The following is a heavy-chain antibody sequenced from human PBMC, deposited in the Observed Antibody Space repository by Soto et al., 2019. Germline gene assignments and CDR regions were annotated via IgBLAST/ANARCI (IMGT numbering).Heavy chain of an antibody. J-gene: IGHJ5*02. CDR1: GGSISSYY. CDR2: IYYSGST. CDR3: ARAPTSLNWFDP. Sequence: SETLSLTCTVSGGSISSYYWSWIRRPPGKGLEWIGYIYYSGSTNYNPSLKSRVTISVDTSKNQFSLKLSSVTAADTAVYCCARAPTSLNWFDPWGQGTLVTVSS. V-gene: IGHV4-59*01.